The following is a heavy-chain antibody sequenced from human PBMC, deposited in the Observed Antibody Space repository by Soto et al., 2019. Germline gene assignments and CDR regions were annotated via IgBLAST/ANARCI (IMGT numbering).Heavy chain of an antibody. CDR3: ARGLGGIVGGAWFDP. Sequence: PSETLSLTCSVSGGSIDSYYWTWIRQPSGRGLEWIGYIYYSGSTIYHPSLGSRVTISVDTSKNQFSLKLRSVTAADTAVYYCARGLGGIVGGAWFDPWGQGTLVTVSS. CDR1: GGSIDSYY. D-gene: IGHD1-26*01. V-gene: IGHV4-59*01. J-gene: IGHJ5*02. CDR2: IYYSGST.